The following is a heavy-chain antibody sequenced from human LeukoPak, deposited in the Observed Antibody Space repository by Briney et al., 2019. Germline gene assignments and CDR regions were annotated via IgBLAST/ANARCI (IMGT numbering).Heavy chain of an antibody. Sequence: GGSLRLSCAASGFIFSSNYMSWVRQAPGKGLEWVSVIYSGGSTYYSDSAKGRFTISRDNSKNTLYLQMNSLRAEDTAVYYCATGYSSSWYYWGQGTLVTVSS. CDR2: IYSGGST. D-gene: IGHD6-13*01. CDR3: ATGYSSSWYY. V-gene: IGHV3-53*01. J-gene: IGHJ4*02. CDR1: GFIFSSNY.